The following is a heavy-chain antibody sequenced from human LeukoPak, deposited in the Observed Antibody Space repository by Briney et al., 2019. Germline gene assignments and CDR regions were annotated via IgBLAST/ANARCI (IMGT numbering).Heavy chain of an antibody. CDR3: AAGYSSGWAYGY. CDR2: IYYSGST. V-gene: IGHV4-59*01. CDR1: GGSISSYY. J-gene: IGHJ4*02. D-gene: IGHD6-19*01. Sequence: SETLSLTCTVSGGSISSYYWSWIRQPPGKGLEWIGYIYYSGSTNYNPSLKSRVTISVDTSENQFSLKLSSVTAADTAVYYCAAGYSSGWAYGYWGQGTLVTVSS.